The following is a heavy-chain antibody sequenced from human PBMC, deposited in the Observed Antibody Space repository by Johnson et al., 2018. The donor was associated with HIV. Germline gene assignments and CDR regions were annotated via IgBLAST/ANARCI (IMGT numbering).Heavy chain of an antibody. D-gene: IGHD6-25*01. CDR1: GFTFSSYA. J-gene: IGHJ3*02. V-gene: IGHV3-23*04. CDR2: ISGSGGST. CDR3: AKDSQGLRAFDI. Sequence: MLLVESGGTVVRPGGSLRLSCAASGFTFSSYAMSWVRQAPGKGLEWVSAISGSGGSTYYADSVKGRFTISRDNSKNTLYLQMNSLRAEDTAVYYCAKDSQGLRAFDIWGQGTMVTVSS.